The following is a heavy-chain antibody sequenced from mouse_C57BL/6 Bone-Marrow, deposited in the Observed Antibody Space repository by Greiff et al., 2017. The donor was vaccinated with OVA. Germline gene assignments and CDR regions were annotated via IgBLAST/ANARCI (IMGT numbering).Heavy chain of an antibody. CDR1: GFTFSSYG. Sequence: EVQLLESGGDLVKPGGSLKLSCAASGFTFSSYGMSWVRQTPDKRLEWVATISSGGSYTYYPDSVKGRFTISRDNAKNTLYLQMSSLKSEDTAMYYCARHLYGNYFAWFAYWGQGTLVTVSA. D-gene: IGHD2-1*01. J-gene: IGHJ3*01. V-gene: IGHV5-6*01. CDR2: ISSGGSYT. CDR3: ARHLYGNYFAWFAY.